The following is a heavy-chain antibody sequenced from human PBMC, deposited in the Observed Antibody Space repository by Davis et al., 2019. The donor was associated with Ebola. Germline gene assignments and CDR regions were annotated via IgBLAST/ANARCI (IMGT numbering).Heavy chain of an antibody. D-gene: IGHD3-10*01. CDR3: ARDGLWFGELFRSPMNGY. CDR2: ISSSSSYI. V-gene: IGHV3-21*01. J-gene: IGHJ4*02. Sequence: GESLKISCAASGFTFSSYAMSWVRQAPGKGLEWVSSISSSSSYIYYADSVKGRFTISRDNAKNSLYLQMNSLRAEDTAVYYCARDGLWFGELFRSPMNGYWGQGTLVTVSS. CDR1: GFTFSSYA.